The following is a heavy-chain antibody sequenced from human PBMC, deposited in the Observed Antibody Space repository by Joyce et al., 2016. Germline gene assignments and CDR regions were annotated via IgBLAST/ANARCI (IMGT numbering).Heavy chain of an antibody. CDR2: MNPNRGDT. D-gene: IGHD2-2*01. CDR3: ARVPPTPGYCTNTSCWFGAYYYYMDV. CDR1: GFAFTSYV. J-gene: IGHJ6*03. V-gene: IGHV1-8*03. Sequence: QVQLVQSGAEVKKHGASVRVSCKASGFAFTSYVIKWVRQATGQGLECMGWMNPNRGDTGWAQKFQDRLTITRNTSRSTAYMELSSLRSKDTAVYYCARVPPTPGYCTNTSCWFGAYYYYMDVWGKGTAVTVSS.